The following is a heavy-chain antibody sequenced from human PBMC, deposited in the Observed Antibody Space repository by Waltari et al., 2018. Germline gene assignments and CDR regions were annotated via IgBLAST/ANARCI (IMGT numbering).Heavy chain of an antibody. J-gene: IGHJ4*02. CDR1: GYTFTDYS. V-gene: IGHV1-46*01. D-gene: IGHD3-10*01. CDR2: INPSGGGT. Sequence: QVQLVQSGAEVKRPGASVKVSCKTSGYTFTDYSMHWVRQAPGQGLEWMGIINPSGGGTSYTQKFKDRVTMTRDTSTNTGYMELSSLRSEDTAVYYCARAGTTLIWGVAEWGQGTLVTVSS. CDR3: ARAGTTLIWGVAE.